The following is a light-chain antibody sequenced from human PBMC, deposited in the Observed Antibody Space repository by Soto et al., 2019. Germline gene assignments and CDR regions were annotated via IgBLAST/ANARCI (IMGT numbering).Light chain of an antibody. CDR1: QRVLYSSNNKNY. V-gene: IGKV4-1*01. J-gene: IGKJ4*01. Sequence: EIVVTQTPDSLAVSLGERATINCKSSQRVLYSSNNKNYLAWYQQKPRQPPKLLIYWASTRESGVPDRFSGSGYGTDFTLTISSLQAEDVAVYYCQQYYNSPLTFGGGTKVEIK. CDR2: WAS. CDR3: QQYYNSPLT.